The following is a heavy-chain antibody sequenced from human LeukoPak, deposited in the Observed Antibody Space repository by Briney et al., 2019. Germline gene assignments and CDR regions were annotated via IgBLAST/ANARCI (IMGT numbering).Heavy chain of an antibody. CDR3: ARVGVVVREEDAFDI. J-gene: IGHJ3*02. Sequence: GASVKVSCKASGYTFTSYYMHWVRQAPGQGLEWMGIINPSGGSTSYAQKFQGRVTMTRDTSTSTVYMELSSLRSEDTAVYYCARVGVVVREEDAFDIWGQGTMVTVSS. CDR2: INPSGGST. V-gene: IGHV1-46*01. D-gene: IGHD2-15*01. CDR1: GYTFTSYY.